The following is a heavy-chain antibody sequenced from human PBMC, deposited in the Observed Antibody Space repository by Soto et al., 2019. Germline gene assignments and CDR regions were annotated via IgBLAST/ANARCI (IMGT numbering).Heavy chain of an antibody. CDR2: IYQTGTT. CDR3: ARAVFCTDGFCFPNWLDP. CDR1: GDSINDDGHS. V-gene: IGHV4-30-2*01. Sequence: PSETLSLTCTVSGDSINDDGHSWSWIRQPPGEALEWIGYIYQTGTTQYNPSLSSRVSISADRSKNQFSLHLTSVTAADTAVYYCARAVFCTDGFCFPNWLDPWGQGILVTV. D-gene: IGHD2-8*01. J-gene: IGHJ5*02.